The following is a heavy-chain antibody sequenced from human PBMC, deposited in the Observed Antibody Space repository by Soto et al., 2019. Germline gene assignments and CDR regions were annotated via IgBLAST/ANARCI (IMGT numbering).Heavy chain of an antibody. Sequence: ASVKVSCKASGYTFTSYAMHWVRQAPGQRLEWMGWINAGNGNTKYSQKFQGRVTITRDTSASTAYMELSSLRSEDTVVYYCASSSLPAAAPTFDYWGQGTLVTVSS. V-gene: IGHV1-3*01. CDR3: ASSSLPAAAPTFDY. D-gene: IGHD2-2*01. CDR1: GYTFTSYA. J-gene: IGHJ4*02. CDR2: INAGNGNT.